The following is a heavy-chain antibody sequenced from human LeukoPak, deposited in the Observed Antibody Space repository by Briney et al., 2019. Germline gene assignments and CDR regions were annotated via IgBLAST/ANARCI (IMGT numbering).Heavy chain of an antibody. Sequence: GASVKVSCKPSGYTFGTHWMHWVRQAPGQGLEWMAIINPSGDFRSYAQKFQGRVTVTRDMSTRTAYMELSDLRPEDTALYYCARDYSGQWEQLTGWWIDPWGQGTLVIVSS. D-gene: IGHD1-26*01. CDR1: GYTFGTHW. V-gene: IGHV1-46*01. CDR3: ARDYSGQWEQLTGWWIDP. J-gene: IGHJ5*02. CDR2: INPSGDFR.